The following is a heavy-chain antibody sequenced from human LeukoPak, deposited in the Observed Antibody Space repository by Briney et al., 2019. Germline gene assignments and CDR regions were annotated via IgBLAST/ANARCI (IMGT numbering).Heavy chain of an antibody. J-gene: IGHJ4*02. CDR3: ARVVDSYHFDY. D-gene: IGHD5-18*01. Sequence: SETLSLTCTVSGGSISSYYWSWIRQPPGKGLEWIGEINHSGNTNYNPSVKSRVTISVDTSKNQFSLKLSSVTAADTAEYYCARVVDSYHFDYWGQGTLVTVSS. CDR1: GGSISSYY. CDR2: INHSGNT. V-gene: IGHV4-34*01.